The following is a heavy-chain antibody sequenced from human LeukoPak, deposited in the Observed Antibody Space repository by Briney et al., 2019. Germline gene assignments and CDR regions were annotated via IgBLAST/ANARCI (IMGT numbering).Heavy chain of an antibody. CDR1: GFTFSSYA. J-gene: IGHJ4*02. Sequence: HTGGSLRLSCAASGFTFSSYAMSWVRQAPGKGLEWVSAISGSGGSTYYADSVKGRFTISRDNSKNTLYLQMNSLRAEDTAVYYCAKIGLAHYYGPVHYWGQGTLVTVSS. D-gene: IGHD3-10*01. CDR3: AKIGLAHYYGPVHY. CDR2: ISGSGGST. V-gene: IGHV3-23*01.